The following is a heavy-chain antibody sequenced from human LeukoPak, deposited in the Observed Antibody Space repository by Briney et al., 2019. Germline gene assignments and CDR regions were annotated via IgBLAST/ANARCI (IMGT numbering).Heavy chain of an antibody. CDR3: ARDFPIVVVPAAIPNWFDP. V-gene: IGHV3-21*01. CDR2: ITATSRHI. J-gene: IGHJ5*02. CDR1: GVTFSGYS. Sequence: GGSLRLSCAAPGVTFSGYSVNWVRQAPGKGLEWVSAITATSRHIYYADSVKGRFTISRDNAKNSLYLQMNSLRAEDTAVYYCARDFPIVVVPAAIPNWFDPWGQGTLVTVSS. D-gene: IGHD2-2*01.